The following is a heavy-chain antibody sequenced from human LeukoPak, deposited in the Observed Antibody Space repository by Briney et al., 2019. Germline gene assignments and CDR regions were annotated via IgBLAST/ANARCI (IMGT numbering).Heavy chain of an antibody. Sequence: ASVKVSCKVSGYTLTELSMHWVRQAPGKGLEWMGGFEPADGEIIYAQKFQGRVTMTEDTSTDTAFMELRSLRSENTAVYYCATGGLYDLLDYWGQGTLVTVSS. CDR2: FEPADGEI. J-gene: IGHJ4*02. CDR3: ATGGLYDLLDY. V-gene: IGHV1-24*01. D-gene: IGHD3-9*01. CDR1: GYTLTELS.